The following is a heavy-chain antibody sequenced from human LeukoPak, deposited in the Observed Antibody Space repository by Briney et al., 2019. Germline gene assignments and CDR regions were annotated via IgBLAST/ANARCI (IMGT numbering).Heavy chain of an antibody. CDR1: GFTLSSYW. V-gene: IGHV3-74*01. CDR2: INSDGSST. D-gene: IGHD1-26*01. J-gene: IGHJ4*02. Sequence: PGGSLRLSCAASGFTLSSYWMHWVRQAPGKGLVWVSRINSDGSSTSYADSVKGRFTISRDNAKNTLYLQMNSLRAEDTAVYYCARDYSGSYFRYFDYWGQGTLVTVSS. CDR3: ARDYSGSYFRYFDY.